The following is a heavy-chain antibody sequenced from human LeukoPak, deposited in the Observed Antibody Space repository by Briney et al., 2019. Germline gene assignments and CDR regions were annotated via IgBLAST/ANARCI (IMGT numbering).Heavy chain of an antibody. CDR1: GFTFGNYW. V-gene: IGHV3-74*01. Sequence: PGGSLRLSCAASGFTFGNYWMHWVRQAPGKGLMWVSRINYDGSSTSYADSVKGRFTISRDNAKNTLYLQMNSLRVEDTAVYYCARVRQGYYMDVWGKGTAVTVSS. CDR2: INYDGSST. J-gene: IGHJ6*03. CDR3: ARVRQGYYMDV.